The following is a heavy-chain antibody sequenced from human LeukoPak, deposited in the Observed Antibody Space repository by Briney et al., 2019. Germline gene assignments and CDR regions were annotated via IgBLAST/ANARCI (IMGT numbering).Heavy chain of an antibody. CDR3: AREAFLEWLPNYYFDY. CDR2: ISAYNGNT. D-gene: IGHD3-3*02. V-gene: IGHV1-18*01. Sequence: GASVKVSCKASGYTFTSYGISWVRQAPGQGLEWMGWISAYNGNTNYAQKLQGRVTMTTDTSTSTAYMELRSLRSADTAVYYCAREAFLEWLPNYYFDYWGQGTLVTVSS. J-gene: IGHJ4*02. CDR1: GYTFTSYG.